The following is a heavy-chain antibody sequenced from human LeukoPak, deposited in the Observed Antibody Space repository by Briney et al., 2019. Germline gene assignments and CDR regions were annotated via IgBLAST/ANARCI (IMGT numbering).Heavy chain of an antibody. CDR3: ARDLGQYYDTSDNWFDP. CDR2: INSDGINT. D-gene: IGHD3-22*01. V-gene: IGHV3-74*01. J-gene: IGHJ5*02. Sequence: GGSLRLSCAASGFTFSNYWMHWVRQAPGKGLVWVSRINSDGINTSYADSVKGRFTISRDNAKNTLNLHMNSLRADDTAVYYCARDLGQYYDTSDNWFDPWGQGTVVTVSS. CDR1: GFTFSNYW.